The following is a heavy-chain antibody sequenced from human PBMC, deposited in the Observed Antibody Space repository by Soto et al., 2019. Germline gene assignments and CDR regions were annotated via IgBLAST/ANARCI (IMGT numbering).Heavy chain of an antibody. V-gene: IGHV3-9*01. D-gene: IGHD6-13*01. J-gene: IGHJ1*01. Sequence: ESGGGLVQPGRSLRLSCAASGFTFDDYAMHWVRQVPGKGLEWVSGINWNSGSIGYGDSVKGRFAISRDNAKNSLHLQMNSLSAEDTAFYYGVKDESINWYSGHFRHWGQGTLVTVSS. CDR2: INWNSGSI. CDR3: VKDESINWYSGHFRH. CDR1: GFTFDDYA.